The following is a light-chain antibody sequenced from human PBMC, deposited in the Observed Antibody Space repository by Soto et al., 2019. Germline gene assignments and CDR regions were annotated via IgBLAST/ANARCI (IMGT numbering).Light chain of an antibody. CDR3: QQSYGTPLFT. V-gene: IGKV1-39*01. Sequence: DLQMTQSPSSLSASVGDRVTITCRASQSISSYLNWYQQKPGKAPKLLIYAASSLQSGVPSRFSGSGSGTDFTLTISSLQPEDFATYYCQQSYGTPLFTFGPGTKVDIK. J-gene: IGKJ3*01. CDR2: AAS. CDR1: QSISSY.